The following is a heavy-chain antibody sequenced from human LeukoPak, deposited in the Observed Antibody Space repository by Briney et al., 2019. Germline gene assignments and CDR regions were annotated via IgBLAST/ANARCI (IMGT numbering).Heavy chain of an antibody. J-gene: IGHJ4*02. Sequence: PGGSLRLSCAASGFTFSSYGMSWVRQAPGKGLEWVSAISGSGGSTYYADSVKGRFTISRDNSKNTLYLQMNSLRAEDTAVYYCAKRRSLVGATRQYYFDYWGQGTLVTVSS. CDR2: ISGSGGST. CDR1: GFTFSSYG. V-gene: IGHV3-23*01. D-gene: IGHD1-26*01. CDR3: AKRRSLVGATRQYYFDY.